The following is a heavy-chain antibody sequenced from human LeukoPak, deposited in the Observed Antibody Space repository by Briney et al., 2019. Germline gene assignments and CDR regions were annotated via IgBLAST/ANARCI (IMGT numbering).Heavy chain of an antibody. V-gene: IGHV3-48*03. J-gene: IGHJ6*04. CDR1: GFTFSSYE. CDR3: ARGGPAYYDILTGYYPYGMDV. Sequence: GGSPRLSCAASGFTFSSYEMNWVRQAPGKGLEWVSYISSSGSTIYYADSVKGRFTISRDNAKNSLYLQMNSLRAEDTAVYYCARGGPAYYDILTGYYPYGMDVWGKGTTVTVSS. D-gene: IGHD3-9*01. CDR2: ISSSGSTI.